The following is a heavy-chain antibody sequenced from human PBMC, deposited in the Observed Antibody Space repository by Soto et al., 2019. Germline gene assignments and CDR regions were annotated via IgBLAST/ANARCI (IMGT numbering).Heavy chain of an antibody. CDR3: ETGMTLSG. CDR1: ENNFTTFW. CDR2: IDPDDCHT. J-gene: IGHJ4*02. V-gene: IGHV5-10-1*01. Sequence: GESLKISCRGHENNFTTFWINWVRQMPGRGVGWVGRIDPDDCHTDYIPSLRGHVIISDDKSINSAYLEWGSLKASDSAIYYCETGMTLSGWGQGTLVTVSS. D-gene: IGHD2-21*02.